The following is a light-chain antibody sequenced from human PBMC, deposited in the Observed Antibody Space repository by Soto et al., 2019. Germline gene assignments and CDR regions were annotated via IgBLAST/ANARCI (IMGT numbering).Light chain of an antibody. CDR1: QSVSSNY. Sequence: DIVLTQSPGTLSLSPGERATLSCRASQSVSSNYLAWYQQKPGQAPRLLIYGASSRATGIPDRFSGSGSGTDFTLTITRLEPEDFAVDYCQQYGSSPWTFGQGTKVEIE. V-gene: IGKV3-20*01. J-gene: IGKJ1*01. CDR2: GAS. CDR3: QQYGSSPWT.